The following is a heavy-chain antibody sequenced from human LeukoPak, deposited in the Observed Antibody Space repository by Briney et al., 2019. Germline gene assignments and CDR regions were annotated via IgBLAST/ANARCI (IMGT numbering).Heavy chain of an antibody. Sequence: PGGSLRLSCAASGFTLSSYWMSWVRQAPGKGLEWVANIKQDGSEKYYVDSVKGRFTISRDNAKNSLYLQMNILRAEDTAVYYCARGGSYLSAFDIWGQGTMVTVSS. J-gene: IGHJ3*02. CDR1: GFTLSSYW. CDR2: IKQDGSEK. D-gene: IGHD1-26*01. CDR3: ARGGSYLSAFDI. V-gene: IGHV3-7*01.